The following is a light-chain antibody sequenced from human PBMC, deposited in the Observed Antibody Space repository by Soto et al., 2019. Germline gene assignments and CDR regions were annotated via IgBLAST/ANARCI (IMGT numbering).Light chain of an antibody. CDR2: LGS. V-gene: IGKV2-28*01. Sequence: DIVMTQSRLSLPVTPGEPASISCRSSQSLLHSNGYNYFDWYLQKPGKSPQLLIYLGSNPASGVPDRLSGGGSGTDFTLQISRVEAEDSGVYYCMQPLQSWTFGQGTKVDIK. CDR1: QSLLHSNGYNY. J-gene: IGKJ1*01. CDR3: MQPLQSWT.